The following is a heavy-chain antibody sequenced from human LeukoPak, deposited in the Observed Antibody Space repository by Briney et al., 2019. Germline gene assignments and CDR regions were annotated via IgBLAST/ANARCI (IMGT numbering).Heavy chain of an antibody. V-gene: IGHV1-24*01. J-gene: IGHJ3*02. CDR1: GYTLTELS. CDR3: ATAYQLRWQNAFDI. Sequence: ASVKVSCKVSGYTLTELSMHWVRQAPGKGLEWMGGFDPEDGETIYAQKFQGRVSMTEDTSTDTAYMELSSLRSEDTAVYYRATAYQLRWQNAFDIWGQGTMVTVSS. D-gene: IGHD4-17*01. CDR2: FDPEDGET.